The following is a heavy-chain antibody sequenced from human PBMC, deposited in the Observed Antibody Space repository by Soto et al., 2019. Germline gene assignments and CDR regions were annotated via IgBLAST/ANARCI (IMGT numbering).Heavy chain of an antibody. D-gene: IGHD3-10*01. J-gene: IGHJ4*02. CDR3: GRDWVWFGAHPIDN. CDR1: GFTFSNYG. V-gene: IGHV3-30*03. Sequence: QVQVVESGGGVVQPGRSLRLSCAASGFTFSNYGMHWVRQAPGKGLDWVAVISYDGSIEYYSESVKGRFTMSRDNSENTEYLQMNSLRTEDTDVYFCGRDWVWFGAHPIDNWGQGTLVTVSS. CDR2: ISYDGSIE.